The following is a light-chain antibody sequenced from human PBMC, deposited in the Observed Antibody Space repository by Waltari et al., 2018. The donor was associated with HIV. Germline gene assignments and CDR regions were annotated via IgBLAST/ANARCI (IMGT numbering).Light chain of an antibody. Sequence: DIQMTQSPSSLSASVGDSVTITCRAREDIRTFFAWYQQKSGKVPKLLIYSASTLQSGVTSRFSGGGSGTDFSLTINNLQPEDAGTYYCQKYNSAPRTFGRGTIVEI. CDR2: SAS. CDR1: EDIRTF. V-gene: IGKV1-27*01. CDR3: QKYNSAPRT. J-gene: IGKJ2*01.